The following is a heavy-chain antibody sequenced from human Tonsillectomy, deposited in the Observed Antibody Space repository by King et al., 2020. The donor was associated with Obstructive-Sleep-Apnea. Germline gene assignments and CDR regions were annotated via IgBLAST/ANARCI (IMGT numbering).Heavy chain of an antibody. CDR3: ARDTRGDYVFDY. CDR2: ISSSSRYI. V-gene: IGHV3-21*01. Sequence: VQLVESGGGLVKPGGSLRLSCAASGFTFSSYSMNWVRQAPGKGLEWVSSISSSSRYIYYADSVKGRFTISRDNAKNSLYLQMNSLRAEETAVYYCARDTRGDYVFDYWGQGTLVTVSS. D-gene: IGHD4-17*01. CDR1: GFTFSSYS. J-gene: IGHJ4*02.